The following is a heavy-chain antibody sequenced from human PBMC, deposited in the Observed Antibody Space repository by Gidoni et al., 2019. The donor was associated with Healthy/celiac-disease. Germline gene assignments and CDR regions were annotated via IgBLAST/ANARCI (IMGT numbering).Heavy chain of an antibody. CDR3: ASGFTLQPNYYYYGMDV. J-gene: IGHJ6*02. CDR1: GGSFSGYY. CDR2: INHSGST. V-gene: IGHV4-34*01. Sequence: QVQLQQWGAGLLKPSETLSLTCAVYGGSFSGYYWSWIRQPPGKGLEWIGEINHSGSTNYNPSLKSRVTISVDTSKNQFSLKLSSVTAADTAVYYCASGFTLQPNYYYYGMDVWGQGTTVTVSS. D-gene: IGHD1-1*01.